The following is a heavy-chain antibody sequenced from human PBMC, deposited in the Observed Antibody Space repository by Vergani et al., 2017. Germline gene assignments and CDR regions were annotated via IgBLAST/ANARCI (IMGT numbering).Heavy chain of an antibody. CDR1: GGTFSSYA. CDR2: IIPLFGTA. V-gene: IGHV1-69*01. D-gene: IGHD6-13*01. Sequence: QVQLVQSGAEVKKPGSSVKVSCKASGGTFSSYAISWVRQAPGQGLEWMGGIIPLFGTANYAQKFQGRVTITADESTSTAYMELSSLRSEDTAVYYCARDRIAAAGYNWFDPWGQGTLVTVSS. J-gene: IGHJ5*02. CDR3: ARDRIAAAGYNWFDP.